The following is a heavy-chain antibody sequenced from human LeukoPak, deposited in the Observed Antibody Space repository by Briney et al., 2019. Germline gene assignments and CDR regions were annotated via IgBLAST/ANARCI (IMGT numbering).Heavy chain of an antibody. CDR3: ARDYSGYDGTFDY. V-gene: IGHV3-30*03. Sequence: GGSLRLSFAASGFIFSNYGMHWVRQAPGKGLEWVAVISYDGSDKYYADSVKGRFTISRDNAKNTLYLQMNSLRAEDTAVYYCARDYSGYDGTFDYWGQGTLVTVSS. CDR1: GFIFSNYG. CDR2: ISYDGSDK. J-gene: IGHJ4*02. D-gene: IGHD5-12*01.